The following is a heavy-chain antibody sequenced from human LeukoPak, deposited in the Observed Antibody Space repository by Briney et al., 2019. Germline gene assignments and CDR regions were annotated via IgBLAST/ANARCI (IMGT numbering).Heavy chain of an antibody. D-gene: IGHD6-6*01. CDR2: IYYSGST. Sequence: SETLSLTCTVSGGSIRSYYWSWIRQPPGKGLEWIGYIYYSGSTNYKPSLKSRVTISVDTSKNQFSLKLSSVTAADTAVYYCARDRSVGVLPAPPFDFWGQGTLVTVSS. CDR3: ARDRSVGVLPAPPFDF. J-gene: IGHJ4*02. V-gene: IGHV4-59*01. CDR1: GGSIRSYY.